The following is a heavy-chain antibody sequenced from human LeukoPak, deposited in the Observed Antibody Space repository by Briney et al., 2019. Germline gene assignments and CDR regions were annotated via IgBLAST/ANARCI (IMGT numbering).Heavy chain of an antibody. V-gene: IGHV3-30-3*01. CDR2: ISKDGSDK. D-gene: IGHD1-7*01. J-gene: IGHJ4*02. CDR1: GFTFSDYA. CDR3: ARDYWWNYDY. Sequence: RSLRLSFAASGFTFSDYAMHWVRPAPGKGLEWVAVISKDGSDKYYPGSVRGRFTISRDNSKNTIYLQMDSLRAEDTAIYYCARDYWWNYDYWGQGTLVTVSS.